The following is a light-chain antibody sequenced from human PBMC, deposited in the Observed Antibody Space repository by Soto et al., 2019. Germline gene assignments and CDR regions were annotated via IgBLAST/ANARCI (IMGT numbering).Light chain of an antibody. CDR2: RES. CDR1: QTVNSW. V-gene: IGKV1-5*03. Sequence: DIQMTQSPSTLSASVGDRVTITCRASQTVNSWLAWYQQKPGKAPRLLIYRESNLENGDPSRFSGSGSGTEFTLTISSLQPDDFATYYCQQYDSIPYTFGQGTKLE. CDR3: QQYDSIPYT. J-gene: IGKJ2*01.